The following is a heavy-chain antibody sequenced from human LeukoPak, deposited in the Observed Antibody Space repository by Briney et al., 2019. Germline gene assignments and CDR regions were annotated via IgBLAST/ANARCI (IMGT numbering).Heavy chain of an antibody. Sequence: GRSLRLSCAASGFTFSSYCMHWVRQAPGKGLEWVAVISYDGSNKYYADSVKGRFTISRDNSKNTLYLQMNSLRAEDTAVYYCAKDKARYGMDGWGKGTTVTVSS. V-gene: IGHV3-30*18. CDR3: AKDKARYGMDG. CDR2: ISYDGSNK. J-gene: IGHJ6*04. CDR1: GFTFSSYC.